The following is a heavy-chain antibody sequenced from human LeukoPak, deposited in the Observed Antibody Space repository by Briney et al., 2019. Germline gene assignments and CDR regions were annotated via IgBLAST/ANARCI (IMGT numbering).Heavy chain of an antibody. V-gene: IGHV4-59*01. J-gene: IGHJ2*01. CDR3: AREPCIAAASTYWYFDL. CDR2: IYCSGST. D-gene: IGHD6-13*01. Sequence: SETLSLTCTVSGGTISSYYWSWIRQPPGKGLEWIGYIYCSGSTNYNPSLKSRVTISVDKSKNQFSLKLSSVTAADTAVYYCAREPCIAAASTYWYFDLWGRGTLVTVSS. CDR1: GGTISSYY.